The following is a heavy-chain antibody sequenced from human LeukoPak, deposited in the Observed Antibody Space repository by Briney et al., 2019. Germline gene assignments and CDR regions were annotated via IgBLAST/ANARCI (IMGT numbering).Heavy chain of an antibody. D-gene: IGHD1-26*01. V-gene: IGHV3-21*01. Sequence: PGGSLRLSCAASGFTFSSYSMNWVRQAPGKGLEWVSSISSSSSYIYYADSVKGRFTISRVNAKNSLYLQMNSLRAEDTAVYYCAREVQWELRAFDIWGQGTMVTVSS. CDR3: AREVQWELRAFDI. J-gene: IGHJ3*02. CDR1: GFTFSSYS. CDR2: ISSSSSYI.